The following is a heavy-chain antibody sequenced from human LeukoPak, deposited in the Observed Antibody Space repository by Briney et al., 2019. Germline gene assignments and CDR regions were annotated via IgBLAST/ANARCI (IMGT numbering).Heavy chain of an antibody. CDR2: ISYSGGTT. J-gene: IGHJ3*01. CDR1: GFTFSSYA. D-gene: IGHD2-15*01. Sequence: RPGGSLRLSCAASGFTFSSYAMSWVRQAPGKGLEWVSAISYSGGTTYYADSVRGRFTISRDNSKNTLYLQLNSLRAEDTAVYYCAKDLFAGSGGLAGFDVWGQGTMVTVSS. CDR3: AKDLFAGSGGLAGFDV. V-gene: IGHV3-23*01.